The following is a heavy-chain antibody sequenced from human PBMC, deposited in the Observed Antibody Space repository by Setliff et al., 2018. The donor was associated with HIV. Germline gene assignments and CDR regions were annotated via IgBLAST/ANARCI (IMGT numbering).Heavy chain of an antibody. CDR3: ARSPSYRSSWEYYFDY. Sequence: SETLSLTCTVSGGSISGYHWNWLRQTPGKGLEWIGYIYTSRGTNYNHSLRTRVIISVDTSNQFSLKLSYVTAADAAVYYCARSPSYRSSWEYYFDYWGQGILVTVSS. J-gene: IGHJ4*02. CDR1: GGSISGYH. CDR2: IYTSRGT. D-gene: IGHD6-13*01. V-gene: IGHV4-4*09.